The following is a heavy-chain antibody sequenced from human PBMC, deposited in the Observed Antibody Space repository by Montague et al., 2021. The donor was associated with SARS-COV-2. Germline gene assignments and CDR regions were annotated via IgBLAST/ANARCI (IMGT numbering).Heavy chain of an antibody. J-gene: IGHJ6*02. Sequence: SETLSLTCTVSGGSINKYYWTWIRQSPGKGLEWIGYIIYSGSTKYNPSLKSRVTISLDTSKNHFSLRLTSVTSADTAVYYCVRDVIVALRSLDSYGTDVWGQGTTVTVSS. D-gene: IGHD6-6*01. CDR1: GGSINKYY. CDR2: IIYSGST. CDR3: VRDVIVALRSLDSYGTDV. V-gene: IGHV4-59*01.